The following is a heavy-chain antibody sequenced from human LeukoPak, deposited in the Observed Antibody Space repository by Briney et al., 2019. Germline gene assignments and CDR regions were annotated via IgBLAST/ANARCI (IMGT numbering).Heavy chain of an antibody. Sequence: GESLKISCKGSGYTFTSSWISWVRQMPGKGLEWMGRIDPSDSYTNYSPSFQGHVTISAYKSISTAYLQWSSLTASDTAMYYCSRHSGISSPLDSWGQGTMVTVSS. CDR3: SRHSGISSPLDS. CDR2: IDPSDSYT. J-gene: IGHJ3*01. D-gene: IGHD6-6*01. V-gene: IGHV5-10-1*01. CDR1: GYTFTSSW.